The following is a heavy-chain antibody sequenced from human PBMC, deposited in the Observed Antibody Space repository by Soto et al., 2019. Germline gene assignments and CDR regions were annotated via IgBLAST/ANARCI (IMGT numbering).Heavy chain of an antibody. CDR1: GFTFSSYG. V-gene: IGHV3-30*02. J-gene: IGHJ4*02. CDR2: IWYDGSNK. Sequence: PGGSLRLSCAASGFTFSSYGMHWVRQAPGKGLEWVAVIWYDGSNKYYADSVKGRFTISRDNSKNTLYLQMNSLRAEDTAVYYCAKVAIEAGIDYWGQGTLVTVSS. CDR3: AKVAIEAGIDY.